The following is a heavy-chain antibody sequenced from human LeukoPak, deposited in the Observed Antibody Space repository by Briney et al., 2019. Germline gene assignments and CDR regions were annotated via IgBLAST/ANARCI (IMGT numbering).Heavy chain of an antibody. CDR2: IHYSGTS. D-gene: IGHD4-23*01. J-gene: IGHJ4*02. CDR3: ARGGKATVVTM. CDR1: GDSISSGRYY. V-gene: IGHV4-39*07. Sequence: SETLSLTCTVSGDSISSGRYYWGWIRQPPGKGLEWIASIHYSGTSYYDPSLKSRVAISVDTSKNQFSLKLSSVTAADTAVYYCARGGKATVVTMWGRGILVTVSS.